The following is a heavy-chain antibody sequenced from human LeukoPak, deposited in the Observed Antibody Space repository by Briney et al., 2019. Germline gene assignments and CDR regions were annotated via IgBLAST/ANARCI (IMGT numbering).Heavy chain of an antibody. J-gene: IGHJ6*03. CDR2: IIPIFGTA. CDR1: GGTFSSYA. D-gene: IGHD5-24*01. Sequence: AXGGTFSSYAISWVRQAPGQGLEWMGGIIPIFGTANYAQKFQGRVTITVDKSTSTDYMELSSLRSEDTAVYYCGSGYTTHYYYYYMDVWGKGTTVTVSS. CDR3: GSGYTTHYYYYYMDV. V-gene: IGHV1-69*06.